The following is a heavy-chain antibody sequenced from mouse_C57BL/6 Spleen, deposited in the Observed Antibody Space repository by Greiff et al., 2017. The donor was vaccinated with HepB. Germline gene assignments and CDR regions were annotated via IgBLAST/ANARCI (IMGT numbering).Heavy chain of an antibody. CDR2: IYPRSGNT. D-gene: IGHD2-4*01. Sequence: QVQLKESGAELARPGASVKLSCKASGYTFTSYGISWVKQRTGQGLEWIGEIYPRSGNTYYNEKFKGKATLTADKSSSTAYMELRSLTSEDSAVYFCARSSYYDYGGWFAYWGQGTLVTVSA. CDR1: GYTFTSYG. V-gene: IGHV1-81*01. CDR3: ARSSYYDYGGWFAY. J-gene: IGHJ3*01.